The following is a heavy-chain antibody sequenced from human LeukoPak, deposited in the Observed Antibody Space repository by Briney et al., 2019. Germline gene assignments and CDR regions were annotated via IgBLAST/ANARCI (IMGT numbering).Heavy chain of an antibody. CDR1: GFTFSSYS. CDR2: ISSSISVI. Sequence: GGSLRLSCAASGFTFSSYSMNWVRQAPGKGLEWVSYISSSISVIYYADSVKGQFTISRDNAKNSLYLQMNSLRDEDTAVYYCARDQYSGHWYYALDIWGQGTMVTVSS. D-gene: IGHD6-19*01. J-gene: IGHJ3*02. V-gene: IGHV3-48*02. CDR3: ARDQYSGHWYYALDI.